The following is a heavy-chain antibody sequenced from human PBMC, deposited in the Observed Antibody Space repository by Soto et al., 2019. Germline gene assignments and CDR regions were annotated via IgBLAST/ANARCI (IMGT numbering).Heavy chain of an antibody. D-gene: IGHD3-10*01. CDR2: ISGSGGST. CDR3: AKVGSGMVAFDI. Sequence: APGKGLEWVSAISGSGGSTYYADSVKGRFTISRDNSKNTLYLQMNSLRAEDTAVYYCAKVGSGMVAFDIWGQGTMVTVSS. V-gene: IGHV3-23*01. J-gene: IGHJ3*02.